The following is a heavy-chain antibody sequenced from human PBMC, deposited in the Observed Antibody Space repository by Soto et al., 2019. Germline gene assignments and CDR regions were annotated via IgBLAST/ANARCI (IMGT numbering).Heavy chain of an antibody. CDR3: ARDKGVGGSSWDGMDV. CDR1: GFTFSSYW. V-gene: IGHV3-74*01. CDR2: MNEDGGTT. D-gene: IGHD6-13*01. Sequence: GGSLRLSCAASGFTFSSYWMHWVRQAPGKGLVWVSRMNEDGGTTDYADSVKGRFTISRDNAKNTLYPQMNSLRAEDTAVYYCARDKGVGGSSWDGMDVWGQGTTVTVSS. J-gene: IGHJ6*02.